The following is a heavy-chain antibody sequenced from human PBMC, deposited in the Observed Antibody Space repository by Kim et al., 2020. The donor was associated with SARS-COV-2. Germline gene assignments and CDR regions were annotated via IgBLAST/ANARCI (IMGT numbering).Heavy chain of an antibody. CDR2: TYYRSKWYN. CDR3: ARAHSGYSCGGLNLDS. J-gene: IGHJ4*03. V-gene: IGHV6-1*01. Sequence: SQTLSLTCAISGDSVSSNSAAWNWIRQSPSRGLEWLGRTYYRSKWYNDYAVSVQSRITINPDTSKNQFSLQLNSVTPEDTAVYYCARAHSGYSCGGLNLDSWGPGTLVTVSS. D-gene: IGHD6-19*01. CDR1: GDSVSSNSAA.